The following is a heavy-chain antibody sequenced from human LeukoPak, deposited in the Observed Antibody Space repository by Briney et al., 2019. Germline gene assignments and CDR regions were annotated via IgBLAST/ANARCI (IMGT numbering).Heavy chain of an antibody. J-gene: IGHJ3*02. CDR3: ARGDYGDYCSDAFDI. CDR2: IYYSGST. CDR1: GGSISSGDYY. D-gene: IGHD4-17*01. Sequence: SQTLSLTCTVSGGSISSGDYYWSWIRQPPGKGLEWIGYIYYSGSTYYNPSLKSRVTISVDTSKNQFSLKLSSVTAADTAVYYCARGDYGDYCSDAFDIWGQGTIVTASS. V-gene: IGHV4-30-4*01.